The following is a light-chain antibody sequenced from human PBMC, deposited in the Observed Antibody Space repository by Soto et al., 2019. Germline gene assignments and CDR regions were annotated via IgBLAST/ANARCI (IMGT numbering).Light chain of an antibody. CDR2: GTS. CDR1: QSVGRS. CDR3: QQYDNWPSVT. Sequence: IVMTQSPATLSVSPVERATLSCRARQSVGRSLAWYQQKPGQAPRLLIYGTSARATGIPATFSGSGSGTDFTLTIRSLQSEDFAVYYCQQYDNWPSVTFGGGTKVEIK. V-gene: IGKV3-15*01. J-gene: IGKJ4*01.